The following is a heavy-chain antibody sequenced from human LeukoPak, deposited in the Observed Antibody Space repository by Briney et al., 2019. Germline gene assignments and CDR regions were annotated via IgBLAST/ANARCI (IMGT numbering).Heavy chain of an antibody. J-gene: IGHJ5*02. CDR1: GFTFSSYN. CDR2: LSGSGRAT. CDR3: ARQRVMLTGTGGTWIDP. Sequence: GGSLRLSCVASGFTFSSYNMIWVRQAPGKGLEWVSGLSGSGRATYYTHSVKGRFTISRENSKNRMSLHMNSLRVDDTAVYYCARQRVMLTGTGGTWIDPWGQGTLVTVSS. D-gene: IGHD3-9*01. V-gene: IGHV3-23*05.